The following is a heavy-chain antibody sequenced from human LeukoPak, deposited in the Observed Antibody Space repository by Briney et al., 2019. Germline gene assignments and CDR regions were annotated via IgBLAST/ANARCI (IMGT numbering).Heavy chain of an antibody. Sequence: PGGSLRLSCAASGFTFNSYSMNWFRQAPGKGLEWVSSISSSSRFIYYADSVKGRFTISRDNAKNSLYLQMNSLRAGDTAVYYCARAANDGYNTILDYWGQGTLVTVSS. V-gene: IGHV3-21*01. CDR1: GFTFNSYS. D-gene: IGHD5-24*01. CDR3: ARAANDGYNTILDY. J-gene: IGHJ4*02. CDR2: ISSSSRFI.